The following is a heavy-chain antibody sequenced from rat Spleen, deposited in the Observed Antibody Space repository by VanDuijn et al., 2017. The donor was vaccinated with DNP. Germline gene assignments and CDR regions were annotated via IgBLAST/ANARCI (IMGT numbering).Heavy chain of an antibody. CDR2: VNQDSSTI. V-gene: IGHV4-2*01. Sequence: EVKLVESGGGLVQPGRSLKLSCAASGFNFNDYWMGWVRQAPGKGLEWIGEVNQDSSTIKYTPSLKDKFTISRDNAQNTLYLLMSKLGSEDTAIYYCAREAFGVDYWGKGVMVTVSS. D-gene: IGHD4-3*01. CDR3: AREAFGVDY. CDR1: GFNFNDYW. J-gene: IGHJ2*01.